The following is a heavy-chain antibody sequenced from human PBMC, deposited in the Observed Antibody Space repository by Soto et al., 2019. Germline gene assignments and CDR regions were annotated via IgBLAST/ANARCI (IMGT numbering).Heavy chain of an antibody. J-gene: IGHJ5*02. CDR3: ARGARFLEWFTSKGHWFDP. V-gene: IGHV4-31*03. D-gene: IGHD3-3*01. CDR2: IYYSGST. CDR1: GGSISSGGYY. Sequence: TLSLTCTVSGGSISSGGYYWSWIRQHPGKGLEWIGYIYYSGSTYYNPSLMSRVTISVDTSKNQFSLKLSSVTAADTAVYYCARGARFLEWFTSKGHWFDPWGQGTLVTVSS.